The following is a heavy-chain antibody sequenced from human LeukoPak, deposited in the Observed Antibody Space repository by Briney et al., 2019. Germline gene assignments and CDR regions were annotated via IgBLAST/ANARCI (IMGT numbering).Heavy chain of an antibody. CDR2: IYYSGST. V-gene: IGHV4-39*01. CDR3: ARNNATFDY. D-gene: IGHD1-14*01. CDR1: GGSISSSTYY. Sequence: SETLSLTCTVSGGSISSSTYYWGWIRQPPGKGLEWIGSIYYSGSTYYNPSLKSRVTISVDTSKNQFSLKLSSVTAADTAVYYCARNNATFDYWGQGTLVTVSS. J-gene: IGHJ4*02.